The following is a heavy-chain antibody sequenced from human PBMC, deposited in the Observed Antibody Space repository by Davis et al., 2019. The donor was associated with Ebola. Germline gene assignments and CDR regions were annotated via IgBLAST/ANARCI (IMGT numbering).Heavy chain of an antibody. CDR2: ISASGNST. Sequence: PGGSLRLSCAASGFTFSEYAMTWVRQSPGKGLEWVSVISASGNSTYYADSVKGRFTISRDNAQTTVYLEINTLRVDDTAVYYCAKRGDTGSWDYWGQGTPVTVSS. D-gene: IGHD2-21*02. CDR1: GFTFSEYA. CDR3: AKRGDTGSWDY. J-gene: IGHJ4*02. V-gene: IGHV3-23*01.